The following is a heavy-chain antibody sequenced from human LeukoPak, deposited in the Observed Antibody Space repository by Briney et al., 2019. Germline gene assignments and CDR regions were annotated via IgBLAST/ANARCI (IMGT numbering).Heavy chain of an antibody. V-gene: IGHV1-2*02. CDR3: ATATFYYYYGMDV. J-gene: IGHJ6*02. CDR1: GYTFTGYY. CDR2: INPNSGGT. Sequence: ASVKVSCKASGYTFTGYYMHWVRQAPGQGLEWMGWINPNSGGTNYAQKFQGRVTMTRDTSISTAYMELSRLRSDDTAVYYCATATFYYYYGMDVWGQGTTVTVSS.